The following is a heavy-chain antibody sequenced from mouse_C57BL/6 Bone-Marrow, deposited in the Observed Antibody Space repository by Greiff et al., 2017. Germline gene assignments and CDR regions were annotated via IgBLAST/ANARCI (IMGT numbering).Heavy chain of an antibody. J-gene: IGHJ2*01. V-gene: IGHV14-4*01. CDR1: GFNFTDDY. D-gene: IGHD1-1*01. CDR3: TTYYAPDY. CDR2: IDPADGDT. Sequence: VQLKEPGAELVRPGASVKLSCTASGFNFTDDYMHWVKQRPEQGLEWIGWIDPADGDTEYATKFQGKATITVDTSSNTAYLQLSSLTSEDTAVYYCTTYYAPDYWGQGTTLTVSA.